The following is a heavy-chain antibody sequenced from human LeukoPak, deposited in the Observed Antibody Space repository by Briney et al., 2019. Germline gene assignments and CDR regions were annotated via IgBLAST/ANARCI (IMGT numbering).Heavy chain of an antibody. CDR1: GGSISSYY. Sequence: PSETLSLTCTVSGGSISSYYWSWIRQPPGKGLEWIGYIYYSGSTNYNPSLKSRVTISVDTSKNQFSLKLSSVTAADTAVYYCARVMRQWLVLWFDPWGQGTLVTVSS. V-gene: IGHV4-59*12. J-gene: IGHJ5*02. CDR2: IYYSGST. CDR3: ARVMRQWLVLWFDP. D-gene: IGHD6-19*01.